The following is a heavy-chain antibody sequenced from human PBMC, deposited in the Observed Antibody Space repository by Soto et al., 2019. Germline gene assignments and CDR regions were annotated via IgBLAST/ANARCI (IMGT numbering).Heavy chain of an antibody. V-gene: IGHV4-61*01. Sequence: QVQLQESGPGLVKPSETLSLTCTVSGGSVSSGSYYWSWIRQPPGKGLEWIGYIYYSGSTNYNPSLKSRVTISVDTSKNQFSLKLSSVTAADTAVYYCARDLRYSGSESYFDYWGQGTLVTVSS. D-gene: IGHD1-26*01. CDR3: ARDLRYSGSESYFDY. CDR1: GGSVSSGSYY. CDR2: IYYSGST. J-gene: IGHJ4*02.